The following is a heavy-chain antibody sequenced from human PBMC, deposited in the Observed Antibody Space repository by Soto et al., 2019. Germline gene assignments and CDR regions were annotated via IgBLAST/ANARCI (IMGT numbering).Heavy chain of an antibody. CDR2: ISGSGGST. V-gene: IGHV3-23*01. CDR3: ARYIVVVVAATPGPFDY. CDR1: GFTFSSYA. Sequence: PGGSLRLSCAASGFTFSSYAMSWVRQAPGKGLEWVSAISGSGGSTYYADSVKGRFTISRDNSKNTLYLQMNSLRAEDTAVYYCARYIVVVVAATPGPFDYWGQGTLVTVSS. D-gene: IGHD2-15*01. J-gene: IGHJ4*02.